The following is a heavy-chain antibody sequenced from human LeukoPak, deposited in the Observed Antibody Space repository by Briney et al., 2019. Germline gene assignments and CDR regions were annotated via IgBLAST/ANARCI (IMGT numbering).Heavy chain of an antibody. Sequence: PGGSLRLSCAASRFTFSSYGMHWVRQAPGKGLEWVAVISYDGSNKCYADSVKGRFTVSRDNSKNTLYLQMNSLRAEDTAVYYCAKEGRDGFNYDYWGQGTLVTVSS. V-gene: IGHV3-30*18. J-gene: IGHJ4*02. CDR3: AKEGRDGFNYDY. CDR1: RFTFSSYG. D-gene: IGHD5-24*01. CDR2: ISYDGSNK.